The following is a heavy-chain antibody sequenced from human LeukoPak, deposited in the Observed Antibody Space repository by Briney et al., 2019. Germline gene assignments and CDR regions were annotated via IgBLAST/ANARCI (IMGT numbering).Heavy chain of an antibody. CDR3: ARGRTTVVTPGYFQY. CDR2: INPSGGSI. Sequence: ASVKVSCKASGYTFTSNYVHWVRQAPGQGLEWMGIINPSGGSISYAQKFQGRVTMTRDTSTSTVYMELSSLRSEDTAVYYCARGRTTVVTPGYFQYWGQGTLVIVSS. V-gene: IGHV1-46*01. CDR1: GYTFTSNY. D-gene: IGHD4-23*01. J-gene: IGHJ1*01.